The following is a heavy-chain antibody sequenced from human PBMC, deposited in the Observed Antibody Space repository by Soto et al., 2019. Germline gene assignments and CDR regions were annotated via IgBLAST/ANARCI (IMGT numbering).Heavy chain of an antibody. Sequence: QVQLVESGGGVVQPGRSLRLSCAASGFTVSSYGMHWVRQAPGKGLEWVAVIWYDGSNKYYADSVKGRFTISRDKYKNTLYLQMNSLRAEDTAVYYCARVVGYGFEIWGQGTMVTVSS. CDR3: ARVVGYGFEI. V-gene: IGHV3-33*01. CDR1: GFTVSSYG. J-gene: IGHJ3*02. CDR2: IWYDGSNK. D-gene: IGHD6-25*01.